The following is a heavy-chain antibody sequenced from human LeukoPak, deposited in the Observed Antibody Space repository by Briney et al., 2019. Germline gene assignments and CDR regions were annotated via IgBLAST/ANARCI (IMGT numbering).Heavy chain of an antibody. V-gene: IGHV4-39*01. CDR3: ARGYSSGWYRDY. Sequence: SETLSLTCTVSGGPISSSSYYWGWIRQPPGKGLEWIGSIYYSGSTYYNPSLKSRVTISVDTSKNQFSLKLSSVTAADTAVYYCARGYSSGWYRDYWGQGTLVTVSS. J-gene: IGHJ4*02. CDR1: GGPISSSSYY. CDR2: IYYSGST. D-gene: IGHD6-19*01.